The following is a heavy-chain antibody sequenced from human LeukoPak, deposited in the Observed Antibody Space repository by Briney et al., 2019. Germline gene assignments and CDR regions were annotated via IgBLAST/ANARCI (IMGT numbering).Heavy chain of an antibody. CDR2: IYYSGST. V-gene: IGHV4-39*01. D-gene: IGHD3-9*01. Sequence: SETLSLTCTVSGGSISSYYWSWIRQPPGKGLEWIGSIYYSGSTYYNPSLKSRVTISVDTSKNQCSLKLSSVTAADTAVYYCARHGRAGLTGYLDVWGQGTTVTVSS. CDR1: GGSISSYY. CDR3: ARHGRAGLTGYLDV. J-gene: IGHJ6*02.